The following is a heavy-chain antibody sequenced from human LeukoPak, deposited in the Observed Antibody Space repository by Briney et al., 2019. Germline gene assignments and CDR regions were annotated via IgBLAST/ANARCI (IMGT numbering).Heavy chain of an antibody. Sequence: GGSLRLSCAASGFAFTGAWMNWVRQAPGKGLEWVGRIKSRSDGETTDYAAPVKGTFTISRDDSENTLYLQMNSLRTEDSAVYYCTTADPGDYGDYWGQGTLVTVSS. V-gene: IGHV3-15*01. CDR2: IKSRSDGETT. CDR3: TTADPGDYGDY. J-gene: IGHJ4*02. CDR1: GFAFTGAW. D-gene: IGHD7-27*01.